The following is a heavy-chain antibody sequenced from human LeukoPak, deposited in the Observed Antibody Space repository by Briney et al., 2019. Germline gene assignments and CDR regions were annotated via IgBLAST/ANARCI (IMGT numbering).Heavy chain of an antibody. CDR3: AKIRLTSGSSRAFDI. CDR2: ISAYNGNT. V-gene: IGHV1-18*01. D-gene: IGHD2-2*01. Sequence: ASVKVSCKASGYTFTSYGISWVRQAPGQGLEWMGWISAYNGNTNYAQKFQGRVTMTTDTSTSTAYMELRSLRSDDTAVYYCAKIRLTSGSSRAFDIWGQGTMVTVSS. J-gene: IGHJ3*02. CDR1: GYTFTSYG.